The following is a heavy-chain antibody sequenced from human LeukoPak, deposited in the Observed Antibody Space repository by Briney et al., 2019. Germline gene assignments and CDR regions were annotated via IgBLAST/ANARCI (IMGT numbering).Heavy chain of an antibody. Sequence: GASVKVSCKASGYTFTSYYMHWVRQAPGQGLEWMGIINPSGGSTSYAQKFQGRVTMTRDTSTSTVYMELSSQRSEDTAVYYCASSRSVAGTKFDYWGQGTLVTVSS. V-gene: IGHV1-46*01. D-gene: IGHD6-19*01. J-gene: IGHJ4*02. CDR2: INPSGGST. CDR3: ASSRSVAGTKFDY. CDR1: GYTFTSYY.